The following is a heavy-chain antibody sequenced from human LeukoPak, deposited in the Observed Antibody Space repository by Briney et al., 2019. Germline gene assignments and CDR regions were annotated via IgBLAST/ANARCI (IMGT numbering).Heavy chain of an antibody. Sequence: PGGSLRLSCAASGFTFNDYAMHWVRQAPGKGLKWVSLSWDGGSTYYADSVKGRFTISRDNSKNSLYLQMNSLRVEDTALYYCAKEAHGYNYHFDYWGQGTLVTVSS. V-gene: IGHV3-43D*03. CDR3: AKEAHGYNYHFDY. CDR1: GFTFNDYA. J-gene: IGHJ4*02. CDR2: SWDGGST. D-gene: IGHD5-24*01.